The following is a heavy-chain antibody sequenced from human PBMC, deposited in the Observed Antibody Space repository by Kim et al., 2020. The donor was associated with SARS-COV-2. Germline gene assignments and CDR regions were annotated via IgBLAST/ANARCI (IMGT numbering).Heavy chain of an antibody. V-gene: IGHV4-34*01. D-gene: IGHD6-19*01. CDR3: ARESVGSGRRNWFYP. CDR2: INHSGST. CDR1: GGSFSGYY. J-gene: IGHJ5*02. Sequence: SETLSLTCAVYGGSFSGYYWSWIRQPPGKGLEWIGEINHSGSTNYNPSLKSRVTISVDTSKNQFSLKLSSVTAADTAVYYCARESVGSGRRNWFYPWGQGTLVTVSS.